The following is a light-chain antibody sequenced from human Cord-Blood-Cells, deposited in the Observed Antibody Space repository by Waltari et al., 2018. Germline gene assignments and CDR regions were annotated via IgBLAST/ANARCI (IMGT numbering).Light chain of an antibody. Sequence: QSALTQPASVSGSPGQSITISCTGTSSDVGGSNYVSWYQQHPAKAPKLMIYDVSNRPSGVSNRFSGSKSGNTASLTISGLQAEDEADYYCSSYTSSSLWVFGGGTKLTVL. CDR2: DVS. CDR3: SSYTSSSLWV. V-gene: IGLV2-14*01. CDR1: SSDVGGSNY. J-gene: IGLJ3*02.